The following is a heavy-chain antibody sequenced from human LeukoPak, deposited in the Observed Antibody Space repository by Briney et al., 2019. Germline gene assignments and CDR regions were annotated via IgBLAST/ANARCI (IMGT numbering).Heavy chain of an antibody. Sequence: PSETLSLTCAVYGGSFSGYYWSWIRQPPGKGLEWIGEINHSGSTNYNPSLKSRVTISVDTSKNQFSLKLSSVTAADTAVYYCARGTHPLKWGLRTYFDYWGQGTLVTVSS. CDR2: INHSGST. J-gene: IGHJ4*02. CDR1: GGSFSGYY. CDR3: ARGTHPLKWGLRTYFDY. V-gene: IGHV4-34*01. D-gene: IGHD1-26*01.